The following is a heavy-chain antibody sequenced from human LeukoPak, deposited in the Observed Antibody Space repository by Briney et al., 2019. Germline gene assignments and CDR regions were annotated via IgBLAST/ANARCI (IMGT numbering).Heavy chain of an antibody. Sequence: SETLSLTCTVSGSSISSSSYYWGWIRQPPGKGLEWIGSIYYSGSTYYNPSLKSRVTISVDTSKNQFSLKLSSVTAADTAVYYCARGEYNWNRFDYWGQGTLVTVSS. V-gene: IGHV4-39*07. J-gene: IGHJ4*02. CDR1: GSSISSSSYY. CDR3: ARGEYNWNRFDY. CDR2: IYYSGST. D-gene: IGHD1-20*01.